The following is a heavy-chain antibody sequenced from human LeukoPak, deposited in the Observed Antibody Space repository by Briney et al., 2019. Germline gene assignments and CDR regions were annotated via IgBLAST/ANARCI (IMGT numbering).Heavy chain of an antibody. CDR3: ARISAYDDY. D-gene: IGHD5-12*01. CDR2: IYVDGST. Sequence: PGGSLRLSCAASGFTVSSNYINWVRQAPGKGLEWVSGIYVDGSTYYADSVKGRFTISRDNSKNTLYLQMNSLRAEDTAVYYCARISAYDDYWGQGTLVTVSS. CDR1: GFTVSSNY. J-gene: IGHJ4*02. V-gene: IGHV3-53*01.